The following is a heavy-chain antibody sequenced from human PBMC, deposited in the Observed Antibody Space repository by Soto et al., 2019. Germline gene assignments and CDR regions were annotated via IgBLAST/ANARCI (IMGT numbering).Heavy chain of an antibody. D-gene: IGHD1-26*01. J-gene: IGHJ6*02. CDR3: ARDLRGSSKNYYYYGMDV. CDR1: GYTFTGYY. CDR2: INPNSGGT. V-gene: IGHV1-2*04. Sequence: GASVKVSCKASGYTFTGYYMHWVRQAPGQGLEWMGWINPNSGGTNYAQKFQGWVTMTRDTSISTAYMGLSRLRSDDTAVYYCARDLRGSSKNYYYYGMDVWGQGTTVTVSS.